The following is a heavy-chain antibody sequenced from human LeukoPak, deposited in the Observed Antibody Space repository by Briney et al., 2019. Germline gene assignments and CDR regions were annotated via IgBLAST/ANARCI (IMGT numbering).Heavy chain of an antibody. V-gene: IGHV4-38-2*02. Sequence: SETLSLTCTVSGGSISSYYWSWIRQPPGEGLEWIGSIYHSGSTYYNPSLKSRVTISVDTSKNQFSLKLSSVTAADTAVYYCAREDSSGYYHDAFDIWGQGTMVTVSS. CDR2: IYHSGST. CDR3: AREDSSGYYHDAFDI. D-gene: IGHD3-22*01. CDR1: GGSISSYY. J-gene: IGHJ3*02.